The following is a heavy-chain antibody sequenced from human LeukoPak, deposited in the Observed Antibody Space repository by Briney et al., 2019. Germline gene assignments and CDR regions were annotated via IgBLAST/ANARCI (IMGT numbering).Heavy chain of an antibody. J-gene: IGHJ5*02. V-gene: IGHV5-51*01. CDR3: ARLGEDLAVGVAGYWFDP. Sequence: GESLKISCKGPGYGFATYWIAWVRQMPGKGLEWMGIIYPDDSNTRYSPSFQGQVTFSADKSINTAYLQWSGLKASDTAMYYCARLGEDLAVGVAGYWFDPWGQGTLVTVSS. D-gene: IGHD2-15*01. CDR2: IYPDDSNT. CDR1: GYGFATYW.